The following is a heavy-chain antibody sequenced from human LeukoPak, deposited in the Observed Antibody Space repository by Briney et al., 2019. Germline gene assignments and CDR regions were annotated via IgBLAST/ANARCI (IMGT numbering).Heavy chain of an antibody. CDR2: IYTSGST. J-gene: IGHJ3*02. D-gene: IGHD3-22*01. CDR3: ARGKFTKRVVVIKDDAFDI. V-gene: IGHV4-4*07. CDR1: GGPISSYY. Sequence: PSETLSLTCTVSGGPISSYYWSWIRQPAGKGLEWIGRIYTSGSTNYNPSLKSRVTISVDKSKNQFSLKLSSVTAADTAVYYSARGKFTKRVVVIKDDAFDIWGQGTMVTVSS.